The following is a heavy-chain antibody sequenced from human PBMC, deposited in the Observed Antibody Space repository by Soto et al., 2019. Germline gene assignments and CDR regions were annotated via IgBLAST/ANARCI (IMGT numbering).Heavy chain of an antibody. D-gene: IGHD6-6*01. V-gene: IGHV1-8*01. CDR1: GSTVPGYN. CDR3: ARRSSYYYYGMDF. J-gene: IGHJ6*02. Sequence: SVWISCKGSGSTVPGYNIKWVRQATGKGLEWMGWMNPNRGNTGYAQKFQGRVTMTRNTSISTAYIELSSLRSEDTAVYHCARRSSYYYYGMDFWGQGTMVTVS. CDR2: MNPNRGNT.